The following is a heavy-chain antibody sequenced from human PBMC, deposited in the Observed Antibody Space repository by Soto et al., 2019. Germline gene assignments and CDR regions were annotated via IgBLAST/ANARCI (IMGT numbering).Heavy chain of an antibody. V-gene: IGHV1-69*02. CDR3: ATTYGSASTPFDS. Sequence: QVQLVQSGAEVKKPGSSVKVSCTASGGTFNSYTINWVRQAPGQRLEWVGRVNPIVGMSSSASKFQGRVTMTAAKSTTKAYLDLTSLKSDHTAVYYCATTYGSASTPFDSWRQGTLVTVSS. CDR2: VNPIVGMS. J-gene: IGHJ4*02. CDR1: GGTFNSYT. D-gene: IGHD3-10*01.